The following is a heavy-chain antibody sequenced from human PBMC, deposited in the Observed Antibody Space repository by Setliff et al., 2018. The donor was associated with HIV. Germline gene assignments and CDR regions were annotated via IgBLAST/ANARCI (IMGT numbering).Heavy chain of an antibody. Sequence: ASVKVSCKASGYTFTSYDINWVRQAPGQGLEWMGIINPNGGSTTYAQKFQGRVTMTRDTSTSTVYMELSSLSSEDTAVYYCARDQTGVAAAAFGGGSAWSDEGFDIWGQGTMVTVSS. D-gene: IGHD6-13*01. J-gene: IGHJ3*02. CDR3: ARDQTGVAAAAFGGGSAWSDEGFDI. V-gene: IGHV1-46*01. CDR2: INPNGGST. CDR1: GYTFTSYD.